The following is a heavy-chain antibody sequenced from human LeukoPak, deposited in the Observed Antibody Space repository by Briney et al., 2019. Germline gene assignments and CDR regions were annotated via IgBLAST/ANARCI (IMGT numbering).Heavy chain of an antibody. J-gene: IGHJ6*04. V-gene: IGHV3-48*03. CDR2: ISGSGSTI. D-gene: IGHD3-10*02. CDR1: GFTVSSNY. Sequence: GGSLRLSCAASGFTVSSNYMNWVRQAPGKGLEWVSYISGSGSTIYYADSVKGRFTISRDNAKNSLYLQMNSLRAEDTAVYYCAELGITMIGGVWGKGTTVTISS. CDR3: AELGITMIGGV.